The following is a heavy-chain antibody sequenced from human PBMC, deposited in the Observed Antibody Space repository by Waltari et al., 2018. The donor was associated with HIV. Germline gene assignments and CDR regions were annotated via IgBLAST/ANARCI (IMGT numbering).Heavy chain of an antibody. D-gene: IGHD3-10*02. CDR3: ARIDYVNRVFDY. J-gene: IGHJ4*02. Sequence: ILLVQSGADVKKPGAPVQVSCTASGYIFTKFGITWVRQAPGQGLEWMAWISPYNGYAYYAQKFQGRVTVTTDTDSSTAYMELGSLTSDDTAVYYCARIDYVNRVFDYWGQGSLVAVSS. CDR2: ISPYNGYA. CDR1: GYIFTKFG. V-gene: IGHV1-18*01.